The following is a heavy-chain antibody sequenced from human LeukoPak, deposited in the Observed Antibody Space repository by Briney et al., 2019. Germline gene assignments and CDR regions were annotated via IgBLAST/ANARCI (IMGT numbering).Heavy chain of an antibody. CDR3: ATVEPGFSYGYGFDY. J-gene: IGHJ4*02. CDR2: INPNSGGT. Sequence: ASVKVSCKASGYTFTGYYMHWVRQAPGQGLEWMGWINPNSGGTNYAQKFQGRVTMTRDTSISTAYMELSRLRSDDTAVYYCATVEPGFSYGYGFDYWGQGTLVTVSS. CDR1: GYTFTGYY. V-gene: IGHV1-2*02. D-gene: IGHD5-18*01.